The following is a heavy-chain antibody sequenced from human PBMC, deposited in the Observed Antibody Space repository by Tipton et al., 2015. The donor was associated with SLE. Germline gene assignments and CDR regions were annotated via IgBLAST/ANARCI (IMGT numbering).Heavy chain of an antibody. V-gene: IGHV4-59*01. D-gene: IGHD1-26*01. J-gene: IGHJ6*03. CDR2: IYYNGHT. CDR1: GGPTSSYY. Sequence: TLSLTCTVSGGPTSSYYWGWVRQPPGKGLEWIGSIYYNGHTNYSPSLKSRVTLSVDTSKNQFSLTLSSVTAADTAVYYCARSGSYPYYYYYMDVWGKGTTVTVSS. CDR3: ARSGSYPYYYYYMDV.